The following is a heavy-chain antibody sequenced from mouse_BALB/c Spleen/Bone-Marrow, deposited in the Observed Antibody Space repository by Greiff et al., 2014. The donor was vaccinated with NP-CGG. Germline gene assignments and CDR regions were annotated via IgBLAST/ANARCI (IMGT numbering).Heavy chain of an antibody. J-gene: IGHJ1*01. CDR3: NRYDWYLDV. D-gene: IGHD2-14*01. CDR1: GFNIKDYY. V-gene: IGHV14-4*02. Sequence: VQLKQSGAELVRSGASVKLSCTASGFNIKDYYMHWVKQRPEQGLEWIGWIDPENGDTEYAPKFQGKATMTADTSSNTAYLQLSSLTSEDTAVYYCNRYDWYLDVWGAGTTVTVSS. CDR2: IDPENGDT.